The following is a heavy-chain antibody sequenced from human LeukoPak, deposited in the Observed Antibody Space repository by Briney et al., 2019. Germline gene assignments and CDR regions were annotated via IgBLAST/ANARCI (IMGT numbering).Heavy chain of an antibody. V-gene: IGHV3-74*01. CDR2: INSDGSST. D-gene: IGHD1-26*01. CDR3: ARDLLGNSGSYLRHPNGPPFDY. J-gene: IGHJ4*02. Sequence: GGSLRLSCAASGFTFTSYWMHWVRQAPGKGLVWVSRINSDGSSTSYADSVKGRFTISRDNAKNTLYLQMNSLRAEDTAVYYCARDLLGNSGSYLRHPNGPPFDYWGQGTLVTVSS. CDR1: GFTFTSYW.